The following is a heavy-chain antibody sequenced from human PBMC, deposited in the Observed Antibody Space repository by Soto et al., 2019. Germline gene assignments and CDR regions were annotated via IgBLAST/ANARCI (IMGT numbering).Heavy chain of an antibody. J-gene: IGHJ4*02. V-gene: IGHV1-8*01. CDR3: ARGRYDYYDSSGYGY. Sequence: ASVKVSCKASGYTFTSYDINWVRQATGQGLEWMGWMNPNSGNTGYAQKFQGRVTMTRNTSISTANTELSSLRSEDTAVYYCARGRYDYYDSSGYGYWGQGTLVTVSS. D-gene: IGHD3-22*01. CDR1: GYTFTSYD. CDR2: MNPNSGNT.